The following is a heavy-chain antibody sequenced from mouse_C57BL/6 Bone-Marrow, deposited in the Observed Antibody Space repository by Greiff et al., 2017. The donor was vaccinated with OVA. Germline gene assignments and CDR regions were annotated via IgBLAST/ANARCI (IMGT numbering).Heavy chain of an antibody. V-gene: IGHV1-55*01. CDR1: GYNFTSYW. CDR2: VVPWSVMT. J-gene: IGHJ1*03. D-gene: IGHD1-1*01. Sequence: QVQLQQPGAELVKPGASVKMSCKASGYNFTSYWITWVKQRPGRVLVWMGEVVPWSVMTNSNEKFKIKATQTVDTSSSTAYMQLNSLTSEDSAVYYCARERNYGSSYVGYFDVWGTGTTVTVSS. CDR3: ARERNYGSSYVGYFDV.